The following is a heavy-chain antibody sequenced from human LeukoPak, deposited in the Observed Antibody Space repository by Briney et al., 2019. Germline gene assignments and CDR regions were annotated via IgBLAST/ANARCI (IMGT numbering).Heavy chain of an antibody. CDR2: INPNSGGT. J-gene: IGHJ5*02. CDR3: ARSHSITISQFDP. Sequence: ASVKVSCKASGYTFTGHYMHWVRQAPGQGLEWMGWINPNSGGTNYAQKFQGRVTMTRDTSISTAYMELSRLRSDDTAVYYCARSHSITISQFDPWGQGTLVTVSS. CDR1: GYTFTGHY. D-gene: IGHD3-9*01. V-gene: IGHV1-2*02.